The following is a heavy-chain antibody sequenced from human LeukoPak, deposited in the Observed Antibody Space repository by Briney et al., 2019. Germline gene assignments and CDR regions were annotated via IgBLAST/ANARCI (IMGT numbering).Heavy chain of an antibody. CDR2: ISSSSSTI. CDR1: GLTFSSYS. D-gene: IGHD3-10*01. Sequence: GGSLRLSCAASGLTFSSYSMNWVRQAPGKGLEWVSYISSSSSTIYYADSVKGRFTISRDNAKNSLYLQMNSLRAEDTAVYYCARDDITMVRVFDYWGQGTLVTVSS. CDR3: ARDDITMVRVFDY. J-gene: IGHJ4*02. V-gene: IGHV3-48*04.